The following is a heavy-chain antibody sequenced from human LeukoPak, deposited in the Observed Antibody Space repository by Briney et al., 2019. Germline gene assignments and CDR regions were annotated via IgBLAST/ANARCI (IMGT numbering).Heavy chain of an antibody. CDR2: IWYDGSNK. Sequence: GGSLRLSCAASGFTFSSYGMHWVRQAPGKGLEWVAVIWYDGSNKYYADSVKGRFTISRDNSKNTLYLQMNSLRAKDTAVYYCARDDYGDYSFIDYWGQGTLVTVSS. D-gene: IGHD4-17*01. J-gene: IGHJ4*02. CDR1: GFTFSSYG. V-gene: IGHV3-33*01. CDR3: ARDDYGDYSFIDY.